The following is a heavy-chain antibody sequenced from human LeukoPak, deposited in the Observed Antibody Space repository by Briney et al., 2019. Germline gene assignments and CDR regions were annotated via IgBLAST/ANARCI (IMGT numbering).Heavy chain of an antibody. D-gene: IGHD5-12*01. CDR3: ATNTYNGYAIDS. CDR1: GYRLNELS. J-gene: IGHJ4*02. Sequence: ASVKVSCKVSGYRLNELSMHWVRQGPGKGLEWMGGFDPEEGKTIYAQKFQGRVSMTEDTSTDTAYMEVSSLRSGDTAVYYCATNTYNGYAIDSWGQGTLVSVPP. V-gene: IGHV1-24*01. CDR2: FDPEEGKT.